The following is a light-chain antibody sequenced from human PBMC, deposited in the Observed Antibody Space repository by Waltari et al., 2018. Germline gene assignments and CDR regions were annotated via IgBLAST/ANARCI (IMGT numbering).Light chain of an antibody. V-gene: IGKV3-11*01. CDR2: NAS. J-gene: IGKJ2*01. Sequence: ETVLTQSPVTLSLSPGEGATLSCKASQSVGSSLAWYQQKPVQAPRLIIYNASKRAAGIPDRFSGSGSGTDVTLTISSLEPEDFAVYYCQQRSNWNTFGQGTKLEIK. CDR1: QSVGSS. CDR3: QQRSNWNT.